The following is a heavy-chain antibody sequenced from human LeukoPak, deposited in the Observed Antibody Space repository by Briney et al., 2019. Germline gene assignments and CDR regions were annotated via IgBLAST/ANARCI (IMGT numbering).Heavy chain of an antibody. CDR3: ARFVDTEYFDY. Sequence: GGSLRLSCAASGFTFSSYWMSWVRQAPGKGLEWVVNIKQDGSEKYYVDSVKGRFTISRDNAKNSLYLQMNSLRAEDTAVYYCARFVDTEYFDYWGQGTLVTVSS. J-gene: IGHJ4*02. V-gene: IGHV3-7*01. CDR1: GFTFSSYW. D-gene: IGHD5-18*01. CDR2: IKQDGSEK.